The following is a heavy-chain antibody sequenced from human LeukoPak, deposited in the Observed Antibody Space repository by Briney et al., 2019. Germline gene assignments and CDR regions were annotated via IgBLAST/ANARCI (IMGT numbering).Heavy chain of an antibody. D-gene: IGHD3-10*01. CDR2: ITNSGGIT. Sequence: GGSLRLSCAASGFTFSSHGMNWVRQAPGKGLEWVSGITNSGGITYYADSVKGRFTISRDNSKNTLYLQMTGLRAEDTAVYYCAKLKRVGIAPFDDWGQGTLVTVSS. CDR1: GFTFSSHG. J-gene: IGHJ4*02. V-gene: IGHV3-23*01. CDR3: AKLKRVGIAPFDD.